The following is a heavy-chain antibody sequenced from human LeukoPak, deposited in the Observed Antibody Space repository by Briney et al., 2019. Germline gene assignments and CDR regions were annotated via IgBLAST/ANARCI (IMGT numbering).Heavy chain of an antibody. V-gene: IGHV3-15*07. J-gene: IGHJ3*02. D-gene: IGHD6-19*01. CDR2: IKSTLDGGTT. CDR1: GFTFSSYA. CDR3: TTGGNVIVAGTRALDI. Sequence: PGGSLRLSCAASGFTFSSYAMNWVRQVPGKGLEWVGRIKSTLDGGTTDLAAPVKDRFTVSRDDSKKTLYLQMNSLKTEDTAIYYCTTGGNVIVAGTRALDIWGQGTMVTVSS.